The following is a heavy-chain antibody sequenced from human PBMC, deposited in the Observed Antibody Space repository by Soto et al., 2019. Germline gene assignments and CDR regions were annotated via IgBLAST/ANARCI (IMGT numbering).Heavy chain of an antibody. V-gene: IGHV4-28*01. CDR3: ASWEIQGPIDY. Sequence: QVQLQESGPGLVKPSDTLSLTCAVSGYSISSSNWWGWIRQPPGKGLEWIGYIYYSGTTYYNPSLKSRVTMSVDTSKNQFSLKLTSVTAVDTAVYYCASWEIQGPIDYWGQGTLVTVSS. D-gene: IGHD1-26*01. CDR1: GYSISSSNW. J-gene: IGHJ4*02. CDR2: IYYSGTT.